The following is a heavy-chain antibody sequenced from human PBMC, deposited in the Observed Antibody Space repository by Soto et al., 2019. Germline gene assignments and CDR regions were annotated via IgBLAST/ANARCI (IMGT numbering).Heavy chain of an antibody. D-gene: IGHD2-15*01. J-gene: IGHJ4*02. CDR1: GFTFSSYS. CDR2: ISSSSSYI. V-gene: IGHV3-21*01. Sequence: GGSLRLSCAASGFTFSSYSMNWVRQAPGKGLEWVSSISSSSSYIYYADSVKGRFTISRDNAKNSLYLQMNSLRAEDTAVYYCARDPKAYCSGGSCQRNFGFDYWGQGTLVTVSS. CDR3: ARDPKAYCSGGSCQRNFGFDY.